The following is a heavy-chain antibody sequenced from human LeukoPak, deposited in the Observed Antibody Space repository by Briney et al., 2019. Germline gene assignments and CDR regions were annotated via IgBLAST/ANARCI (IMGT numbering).Heavy chain of an antibody. CDR2: IRYNGNNQ. Sequence: PGGSLRLSCAASGFTFNNYGMHWVRQAPGKGLEWVAFIRYNGNNQYYADSVKGRFTFSRDNSKNTLYLQMNSLRAGDTAVYYCATEGKTRTWNYYQAKPVYWGQGTLVTVSS. V-gene: IGHV3-30*02. J-gene: IGHJ4*02. D-gene: IGHD1-7*01. CDR3: ATEGKTRTWNYYQAKPVY. CDR1: GFTFNNYG.